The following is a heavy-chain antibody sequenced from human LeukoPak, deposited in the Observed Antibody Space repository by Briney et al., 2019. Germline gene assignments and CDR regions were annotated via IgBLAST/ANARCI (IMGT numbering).Heavy chain of an antibody. D-gene: IGHD2-15*01. CDR3: AKKGYCSGGSCPYYFDY. V-gene: IGHV3-21*04. J-gene: IGHJ4*02. CDR2: ISTMSNYI. Sequence: GGSLRLSCAASGFDFSTYAINWVRQAPGKGLEWVSSISTMSNYIFYGDSVKGRFTISRDNAKNSVYLQMNSLRAEDTAVYYCAKKGYCSGGSCPYYFDYWGQGTLVTVSS. CDR1: GFDFSTYA.